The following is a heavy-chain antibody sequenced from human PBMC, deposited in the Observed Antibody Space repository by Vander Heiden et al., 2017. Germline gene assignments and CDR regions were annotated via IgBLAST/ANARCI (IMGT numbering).Heavy chain of an antibody. CDR1: CCSASSGSFY. V-gene: IGHV4-61*01. J-gene: IGHJ4*02. CDR2: IYYSGSP. CDR3: ARTLSSGYSSYLY. D-gene: IGHD3-22*01. Sequence: QVQLQESGPGLVKPSETLSLSCTFSCCSASSGSFYWSWIRQPPGKGLEWIGHIYYSGSPNYNPSLKSRVTISIDTSKNQISLKLSSVTAADTAVYYCARTLSSGYSSYLYWGQGTLGTVSS.